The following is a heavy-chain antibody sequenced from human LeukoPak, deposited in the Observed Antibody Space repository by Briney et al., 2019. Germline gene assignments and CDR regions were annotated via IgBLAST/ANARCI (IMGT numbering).Heavy chain of an antibody. CDR2: INPSGGST. V-gene: IGHV1-46*01. CDR1: GYTFTSYY. CDR3: ARIVAAAAVDY. J-gene: IGHJ4*02. D-gene: IGHD6-13*01. Sequence: GASVKVSCKASGYTFTSYYMHWVRQAPGQGLEWMGIINPSGGSTSYAQKFQGRVTVTRDTSTSTVYMELSSLRSEDTAVYYCARIVAAAAVDYWGQGTLVTVSS.